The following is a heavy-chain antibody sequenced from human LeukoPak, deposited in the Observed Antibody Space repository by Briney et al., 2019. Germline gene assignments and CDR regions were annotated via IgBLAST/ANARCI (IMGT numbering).Heavy chain of an antibody. Sequence: GGSLRLSCAASGFAFTDAWMTWVRQAPGKGLEWVSAISGSGGSTYYADSVKGRFTISRDNSKNTLYLQMNSLRAEDTAVYYCAKRVLAAAGTDYWGQGTLVTVSS. V-gene: IGHV3-23*01. CDR3: AKRVLAAAGTDY. CDR1: GFAFTDAW. J-gene: IGHJ4*02. D-gene: IGHD6-13*01. CDR2: ISGSGGST.